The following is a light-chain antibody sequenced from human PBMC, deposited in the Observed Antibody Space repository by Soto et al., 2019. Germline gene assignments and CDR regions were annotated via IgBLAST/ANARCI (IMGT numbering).Light chain of an antibody. CDR1: SSNIGSNY. Sequence: QSVLTQPPSASGTPGQRVTISCSGSSSNIGSNYVYWYQQLPGTAPKLLIYRNNQRPSGVPDRFSGSKSGTSASLAISGLRSEAEADYYCAAWDDSLSGFYVFGTGTKLTVL. CDR2: RNN. J-gene: IGLJ1*01. V-gene: IGLV1-47*01. CDR3: AAWDDSLSGFYV.